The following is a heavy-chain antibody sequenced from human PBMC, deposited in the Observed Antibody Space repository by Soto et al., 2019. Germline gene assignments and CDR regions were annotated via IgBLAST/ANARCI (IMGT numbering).Heavy chain of an antibody. J-gene: IGHJ5*02. CDR2: MNPNSGNT. V-gene: IGHV1-8*01. CDR3: ARARSSIADDWFDH. Sequence: GXSVKVSFKGSVYTFTIYVINGVRQATGQGLEWMGWMNPNSGNTGYAQKFQGRVTMTRNTSISTAYMELSSLRSEDTAVYYCARARSSIADDWFDHWGQGTLATVSS. CDR1: VYTFTIYV. D-gene: IGHD6-6*01.